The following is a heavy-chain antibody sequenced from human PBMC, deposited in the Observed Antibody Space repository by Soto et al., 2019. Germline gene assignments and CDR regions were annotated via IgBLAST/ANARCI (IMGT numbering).Heavy chain of an antibody. CDR1: GFSLNTRGVG. CDR2: ISWDGDK. D-gene: IGHD3-9*01. CDR3: AQRRGDLLTGHYYFDF. Sequence: QITLKESGPTLVKPTQTLTLTCTFSGFSLNTRGVGVGWIRQPPGKALAWLALISWDGDKRYRPSLNTRLTVTKDTSENQVVLTMTNMDPVNTATYYCAQRRGDLLTGHYYFDFWGQGTLVTVSS. J-gene: IGHJ4*02. V-gene: IGHV2-5*02.